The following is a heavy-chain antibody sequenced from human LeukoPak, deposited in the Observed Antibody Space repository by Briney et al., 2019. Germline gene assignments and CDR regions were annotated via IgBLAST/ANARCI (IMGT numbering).Heavy chain of an antibody. CDR3: ARAGTVIKYYYYGMDV. CDR2: ISYDGSNK. J-gene: IGHJ6*02. D-gene: IGHD4-11*01. V-gene: IGHV3-30-3*01. Sequence: GSLRLSCAASGFTFSSYAMHWVRQAPGKGLEWVAVISYDGSNKYYADSVKGRFTISRDNSKNTLYLQMNSLGAEDTAVYYCARAGTVIKYYYYGMDVWGQGTTVTVSS. CDR1: GFTFSSYA.